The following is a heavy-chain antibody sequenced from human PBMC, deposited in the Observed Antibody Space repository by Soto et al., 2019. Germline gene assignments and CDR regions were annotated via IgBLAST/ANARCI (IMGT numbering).Heavy chain of an antibody. V-gene: IGHV1-69*13. CDR1: GGTFSSYA. Sequence: SVKVSCKASGGTFSSYAISWVRQAPGQGLEWMGGIIPIFGTANYAQKFQGRVTITADESTSTAYMELSSLRSEDTAVYYCAKQATTHYYDSSGYYQYYFDDWGQGTLVTV. D-gene: IGHD3-22*01. CDR2: IIPIFGTA. CDR3: AKQATTHYYDSSGYYQYYFDD. J-gene: IGHJ4*02.